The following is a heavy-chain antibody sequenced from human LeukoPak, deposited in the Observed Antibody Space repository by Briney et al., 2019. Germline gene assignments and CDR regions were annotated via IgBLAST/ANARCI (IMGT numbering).Heavy chain of an antibody. V-gene: IGHV4-61*02. CDR1: GGSISSGSYY. CDR2: IYTSGST. CDR3: ARSPGQSLRSAWFDP. J-gene: IGHJ5*02. D-gene: IGHD4-17*01. Sequence: SETLSLTCTVSGGSISSGSYYWSWIRRPAGKGLEWIGRIYTSGSTNYNPSLKSRVTISVDTSKNQFSLKLSSVTAADTAVYYCARSPGQSLRSAWFDPWGQGTLVTVSS.